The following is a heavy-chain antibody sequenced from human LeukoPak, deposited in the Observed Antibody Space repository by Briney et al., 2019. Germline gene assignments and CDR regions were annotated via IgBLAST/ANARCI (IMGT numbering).Heavy chain of an antibody. D-gene: IGHD2-15*01. CDR2: FTSRSAGGTI. J-gene: IGHJ4*02. Sequence: GGSLRLSCTASGVTVSNTWMSWVRQAPGKGLEWVGLFTSRSAGGTIHYAAPVQGRFTILAEDSKNTWYLQMNGLQIEDTGIYYCATGGGTMDFWGQGTLVTVSS. V-gene: IGHV3-15*01. CDR3: ATGGGTMDF. CDR1: GVTVSNTW.